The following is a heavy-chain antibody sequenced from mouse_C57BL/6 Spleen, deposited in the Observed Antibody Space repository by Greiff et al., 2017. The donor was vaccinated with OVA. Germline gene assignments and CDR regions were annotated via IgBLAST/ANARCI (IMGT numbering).Heavy chain of an antibody. CDR2: LYPGDGDT. CDR3: AVYYDYDIAY. Sequence: LQESGPELVKPGASVKISCKASGYAFSSSWMNWVKQRPGKGLEWIGRLYPGDGDTNYNCKCKGKATLTADKSSSTAYMQLSSLTSEDAAVYFCAVYYDYDIAYWGQGTLVTVSA. D-gene: IGHD2-4*01. CDR1: GYAFSSSW. J-gene: IGHJ3*01. V-gene: IGHV1-82*01.